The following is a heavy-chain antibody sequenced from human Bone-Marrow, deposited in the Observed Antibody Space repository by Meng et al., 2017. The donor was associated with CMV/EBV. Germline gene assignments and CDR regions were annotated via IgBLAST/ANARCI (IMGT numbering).Heavy chain of an antibody. CDR3: ARQRPLYSSSKVGWFDP. Sequence: GSLRLSCAAYGSPFSGFYWSWIRQAPGKGLEWIGEINHSGATNYNPSLKSRVTISVDTSKNQFSLKLSSVTAADTAVYYCARQRPLYSSSKVGWFDPWGQGTLVTVSS. CDR2: INHSGAT. J-gene: IGHJ5*02. D-gene: IGHD6-13*01. V-gene: IGHV4-34*01. CDR1: GSPFSGFY.